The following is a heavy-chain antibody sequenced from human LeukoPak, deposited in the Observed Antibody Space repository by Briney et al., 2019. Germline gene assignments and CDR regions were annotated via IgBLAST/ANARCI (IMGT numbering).Heavy chain of an antibody. CDR2: ISSDGDTT. CDR3: ARDRGPRTGFMVREAYDY. V-gene: IGHV3-74*01. Sequence: PGGSLRLSRVASGFTFSDYWIHWVRQAPGKGLVWVSRISSDGDTTNYADSVKGRFTISRDNAKNTLYLQMNSLRVEDTAVYYCARDRGPRTGFMVREAYDYWGQGTLVTVSS. D-gene: IGHD3-10*01. CDR1: GFTFSDYW. J-gene: IGHJ4*02.